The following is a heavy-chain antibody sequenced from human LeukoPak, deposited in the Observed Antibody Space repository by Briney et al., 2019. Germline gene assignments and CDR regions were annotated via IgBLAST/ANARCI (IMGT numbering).Heavy chain of an antibody. CDR3: ARDVSGITMIVVVKEHNWFDP. V-gene: IGHV4-39*07. Sequence: PSETLSLTCTVSGGSISSSSYYWGWIRQPPGKGLEWIGSIYYSGSTYYNPSLKSRVTISVDTSKNQFSLKLSSVTAADTAVYYCARDVSGITMIVVVKEHNWFDPWGQGTLVTVSS. CDR2: IYYSGST. J-gene: IGHJ5*02. D-gene: IGHD3-22*01. CDR1: GGSISSSSYY.